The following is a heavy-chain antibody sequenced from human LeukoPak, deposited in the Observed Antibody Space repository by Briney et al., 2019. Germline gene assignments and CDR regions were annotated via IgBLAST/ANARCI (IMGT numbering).Heavy chain of an antibody. CDR2: ISYDGSNK. V-gene: IGHV3-30*03. J-gene: IGHJ4*02. Sequence: PGRSLRLSCAASGFTFSSYGMHWVRQAPGKGLEWVAVISYDGSNKYYADSVKGRFTISRDNSKNTLYLQMNSLRAEDTAVYYCARVDTAMVHDYWGQGTLVTVSS. D-gene: IGHD5-18*01. CDR1: GFTFSSYG. CDR3: ARVDTAMVHDY.